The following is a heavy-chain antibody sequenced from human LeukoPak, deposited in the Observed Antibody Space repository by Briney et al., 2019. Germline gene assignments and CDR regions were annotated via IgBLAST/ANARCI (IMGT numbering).Heavy chain of an antibody. V-gene: IGHV3-33*01. CDR1: GFTLSSYG. CDR3: ARDLSGIDY. J-gene: IGHJ4*02. D-gene: IGHD2/OR15-2a*01. CDR2: IWYDGSNK. Sequence: PGGSLRLSCAASGFTLSSYGVHWVRQAPGKGLEWVAVIWYDGSNKYYADSVKGRFTISRDNSKNTLYLQMNSLRAEDTAVYYCARDLSGIDYWGQGTLVTVSS.